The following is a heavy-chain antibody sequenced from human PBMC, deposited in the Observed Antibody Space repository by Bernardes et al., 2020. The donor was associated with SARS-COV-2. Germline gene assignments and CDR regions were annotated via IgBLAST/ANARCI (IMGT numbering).Heavy chain of an antibody. J-gene: IGHJ6*02. CDR1: GFTFRTFW. CDR2: ITPDGRAT. V-gene: IGHV3-74*01. D-gene: IGHD1-1*01. Sequence: VGALILSCAASGFTFRTFWMHWGRQSPGRGLVWVSRITPDGRATDYADSVKGRFIISRDNAKNTVYLQMNSLRVEDTAVYYCATGGNGATAPGMDVWGQGTTVTVSS. CDR3: ATGGNGATAPGMDV.